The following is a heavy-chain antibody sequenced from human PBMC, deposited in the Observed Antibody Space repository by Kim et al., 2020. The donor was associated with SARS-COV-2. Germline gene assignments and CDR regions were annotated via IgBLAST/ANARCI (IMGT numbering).Heavy chain of an antibody. V-gene: IGHV3-30*18. CDR2: ISYDGSNK. D-gene: IGHD3-9*01. J-gene: IGHJ6*02. Sequence: GGSLRLSCAASGFTFSSYGMHWVRQAPGKGLEWVAVISYDGSNKYYADSVKGRFTISRDNSKNTLYLQMNSLRATDTAVYYCAKDLLRYFDWLPYYYYYYGMDVWGQGTTVTVSS. CDR3: AKDLLRYFDWLPYYYYYYGMDV. CDR1: GFTFSSYG.